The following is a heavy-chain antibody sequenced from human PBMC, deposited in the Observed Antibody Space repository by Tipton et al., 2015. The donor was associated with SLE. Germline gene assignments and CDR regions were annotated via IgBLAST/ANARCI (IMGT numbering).Heavy chain of an antibody. CDR3: ARGFYYDFWSVYSNDKGRKTYYFDL. J-gene: IGHJ4*02. Sequence: TLSLTCAVSGGSISTSHWWSWVRQPPGKGLEWIGEIYHSGSTNYNPSLKSRVTISIDTSRDQFSLRVTSVTAADTAVYYCARGFYYDFWSVYSNDKGRKTYYFDLWGQGTLVTVSS. V-gene: IGHV4-4*02. D-gene: IGHD3-3*01. CDR1: GGSISTSHW. CDR2: IYHSGST.